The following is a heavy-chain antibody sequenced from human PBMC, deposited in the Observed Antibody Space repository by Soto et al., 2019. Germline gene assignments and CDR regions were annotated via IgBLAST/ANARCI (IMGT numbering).Heavy chain of an antibody. CDR2: IKSKTDGGTT. CDR1: GFTFSNAW. J-gene: IGHJ6*02. V-gene: IGHV3-15*07. D-gene: IGHD3-10*01. Sequence: GGSLRLSCAASGFTFSNAWMNWVRQAPGKGLEWVGRIKSKTDGGTTDYAAPVKGRFTISRDDSKNTLYLQMNSLKTEDTAVYYCTTAYSLFYYYGSGRGNYYYGMDVWGQGTTVTVSS. CDR3: TTAYSLFYYYGSGRGNYYYGMDV.